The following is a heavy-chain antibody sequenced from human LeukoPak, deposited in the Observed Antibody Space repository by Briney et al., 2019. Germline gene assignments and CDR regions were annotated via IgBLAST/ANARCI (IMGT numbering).Heavy chain of an antibody. J-gene: IGHJ6*02. CDR3: VKGPLMIGVVDV. CDR2: NNGDGSTT. CDR1: GFSLSGYW. Sequence: GGSLRLSCVASGFSLSGYWMYWVRQAPGKGLMYISRNNGDGSTTNYADVVKGRFTMSRDNVKNTLYLQMNNLTAEDTAIYYCVKGPLMIGVVDVWGQGTTVIVSS. D-gene: IGHD3-22*01. V-gene: IGHV3-74*01.